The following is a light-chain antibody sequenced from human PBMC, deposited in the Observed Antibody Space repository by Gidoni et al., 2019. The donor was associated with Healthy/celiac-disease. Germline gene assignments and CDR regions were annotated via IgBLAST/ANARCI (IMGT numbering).Light chain of an antibody. CDR2: AAS. CDR1: QSISSY. J-gene: IGKJ4*01. CDR3: QKSYSTPPT. V-gene: IGKV1-39*01. Sequence: DIPMTQSPSSLSASVGDRVTITCRASQSISSYLNWYQQKPGKAPKLLIYAASSLQSGVPSRFSGSGSATDFTLTISSLQPEDFATYYCQKSYSTPPTFGGGTKVEIK.